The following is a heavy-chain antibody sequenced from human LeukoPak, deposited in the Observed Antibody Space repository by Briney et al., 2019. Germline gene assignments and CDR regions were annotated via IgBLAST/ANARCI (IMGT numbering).Heavy chain of an antibody. CDR2: ISSSCSTI. V-gene: IGHV3-48*01. CDR1: GFTFSSYS. J-gene: IGHJ5*02. Sequence: GGSLRLSCAASGFTFSSYSMNWVRQAPGKGLEWVSYISSSCSTIYYADSVKGRFTISRDNAKNSLYLQMNSLRAEDTAVYYCARSSMYDSSGYPQPWGQGTLVTVSS. CDR3: ARSSMYDSSGYPQP. D-gene: IGHD3-22*01.